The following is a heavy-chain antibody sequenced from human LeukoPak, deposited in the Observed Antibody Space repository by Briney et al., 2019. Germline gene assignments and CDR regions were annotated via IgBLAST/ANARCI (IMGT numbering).Heavy chain of an antibody. J-gene: IGHJ4*02. Sequence: SETLSLTCTVSGGSISGYYWSWIRQPPGKGLEWIGYIYRSGSTNYNPSLKSRVTISVDTSKNQFSLKLSSVTAADTAVYYCARAKTYYYDSSGYYFFDYWGQGTLVTVSS. D-gene: IGHD3-22*01. CDR2: IYRSGST. CDR3: ARAKTYYYDSSGYYFFDY. V-gene: IGHV4-4*09. CDR1: GGSISGYY.